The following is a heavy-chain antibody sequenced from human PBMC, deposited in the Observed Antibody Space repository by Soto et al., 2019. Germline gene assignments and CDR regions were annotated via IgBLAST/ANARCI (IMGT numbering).Heavy chain of an antibody. V-gene: IGHV4-38-2*01. CDR1: GYPISSGYY. CDR2: IHHSGST. D-gene: IGHD5-12*01. Sequence: SXTLSLTGPVSGYPISSGYYWGLIRQPPGKGLEWIGIIHHSGSTYYNPSLRSRITISVDTSKNQFSLKMPSVTAADTAVYYCARSSGYVPGGYWGQGILVTVSS. J-gene: IGHJ4*02. CDR3: ARSSGYVPGGY.